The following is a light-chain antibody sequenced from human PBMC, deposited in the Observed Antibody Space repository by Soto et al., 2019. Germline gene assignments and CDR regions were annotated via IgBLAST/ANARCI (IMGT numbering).Light chain of an antibody. CDR2: GAS. Sequence: EIVLTQSPATLSLSPGERANLSCRASQSVSSYLAWYQQKPGQAPRLLIYGASTRATGIPARFSGSGSGTEFTLTISSLQSEDFAVYYCQQYNNWPPITFGQGTRLEIK. V-gene: IGKV3-15*01. CDR1: QSVSSY. CDR3: QQYNNWPPIT. J-gene: IGKJ5*01.